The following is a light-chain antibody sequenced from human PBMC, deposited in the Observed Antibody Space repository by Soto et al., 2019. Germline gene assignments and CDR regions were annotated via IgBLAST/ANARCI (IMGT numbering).Light chain of an antibody. J-gene: IGLJ1*01. CDR2: DVS. Sequence: QSVLTQPASVSGSPGQSITISCTGTSSDVGGYNYVSWYQRHPGKAPKLMIYDVSNRTSGVSNRFSGSKSGNTASLTISGLQAEDEADYHCSSYTSTSIVFGTGTKLTVL. CDR3: SSYTSTSIV. V-gene: IGLV2-14*01. CDR1: SSDVGGYNY.